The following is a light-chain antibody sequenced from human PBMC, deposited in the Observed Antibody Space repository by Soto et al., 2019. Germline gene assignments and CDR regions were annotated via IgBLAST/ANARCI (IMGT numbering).Light chain of an antibody. CDR1: EKVASNY. CDR3: QQYAISPWT. V-gene: IGKV3-20*01. Sequence: IVLTQSPGTLSLSPGERATVSCRASEKVASNYLAWYQQKPGQAPRLLIFDASSRATDIPDRFSGSGSGTDFTLIISRLEPEDFAVYHCQQYAISPWTFGQGTKVEVK. J-gene: IGKJ1*01. CDR2: DAS.